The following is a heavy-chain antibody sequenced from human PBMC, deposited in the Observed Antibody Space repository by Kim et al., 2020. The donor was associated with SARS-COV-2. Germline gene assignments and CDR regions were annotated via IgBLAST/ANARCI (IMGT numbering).Heavy chain of an antibody. D-gene: IGHD3-10*01. CDR3: ARDLWSRQFDY. J-gene: IGHJ4*02. Sequence: KYSPTPQGRVTITRDSSATTVYMELTSLTSEDTAVYYCARDLWSRQFDYWGQGTLVTVSS. V-gene: IGHV1-3*01.